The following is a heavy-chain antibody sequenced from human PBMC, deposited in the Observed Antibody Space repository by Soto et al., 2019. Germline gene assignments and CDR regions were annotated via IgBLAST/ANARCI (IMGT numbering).Heavy chain of an antibody. CDR2: ITGSGGRT. J-gene: IGHJ5*02. V-gene: IGHV3-23*01. CDR1: GFTSSYYA. Sequence: EVQLLEPGGALVHPCGSLRLSCVASGFTSSYYAMSWVRQAPGTGLEWVSGITGSGGRTYYADSVKGRFTISRDNSKNTVYLQMNSLRAEDTAIYYCAKESAMVTTGWFDPWGQGTLVTVS. D-gene: IGHD4-17*01. CDR3: AKESAMVTTGWFDP.